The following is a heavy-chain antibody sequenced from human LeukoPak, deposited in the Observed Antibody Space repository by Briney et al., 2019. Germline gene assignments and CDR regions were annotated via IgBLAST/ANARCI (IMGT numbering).Heavy chain of an antibody. Sequence: GGSLRLSCAASGFTFSSYSMNWARQAPGRGLEWVSYISSSSRYIYYADSVKGRLTISRDNAKNSLYLQMNSLRAGDTAVYYCAREKKVVGKMGYYYYGMDVWGKGTTVTVSS. CDR1: GFTFSSYS. CDR2: ISSSSRYI. J-gene: IGHJ6*04. CDR3: AREKKVVGKMGYYYYGMDV. D-gene: IGHD2-2*01. V-gene: IGHV3-21*01.